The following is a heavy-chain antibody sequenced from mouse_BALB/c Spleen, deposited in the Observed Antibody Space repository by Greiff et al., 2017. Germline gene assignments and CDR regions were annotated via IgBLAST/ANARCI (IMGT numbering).Heavy chain of an antibody. CDR3: AREDYYGSRHAMDY. CDR1: GFSFTSYG. D-gene: IGHD1-1*01. CDR2: IWAGGST. Sequence: QVQLQQSGPGLVAPSQSLSITCTVSGFSFTSYGVHWVRQPPGKGLEWLGVIWAGGSTNYNSALMSRLSISKDNSKSQVFLKMNSLQTDDTAMYYCAREDYYGSRHAMDYWGQGTSVTVSS. V-gene: IGHV2-9*02. J-gene: IGHJ4*01.